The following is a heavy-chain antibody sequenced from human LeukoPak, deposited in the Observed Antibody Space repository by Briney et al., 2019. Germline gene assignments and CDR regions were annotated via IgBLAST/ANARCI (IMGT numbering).Heavy chain of an antibody. CDR1: GGSISPYY. CDR3: ARGNTLCSGGSCSTNIDY. V-gene: IGHV4-4*07. J-gene: IGHJ4*02. CDR2: IYTSGST. Sequence: PSETLSLTCTVSGGSISPYYWSWIRQPAGKGLEWIGRIYTSGSTNYNPSLKSRVTMLVDTSKNQFSLKLSSVTAADTAVYYCARGNTLCSGGSCSTNIDYWGQGTLVTVSS. D-gene: IGHD2-15*01.